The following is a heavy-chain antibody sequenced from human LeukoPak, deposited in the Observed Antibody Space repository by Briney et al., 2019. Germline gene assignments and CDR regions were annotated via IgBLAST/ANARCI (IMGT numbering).Heavy chain of an antibody. CDR2: ISSSGSTI. V-gene: IGHV3-48*03. J-gene: IGHJ4*02. Sequence: GGSLRLSCAASGFTFRSYEMHWVRQAPGKGLGWVSYISSSGSTIYYADSVKGRFTISRDNAKNSLYLQMNSLRAEDTAVYYCARDYGGSSPFDYWGQGTLVTVSS. D-gene: IGHD4-23*01. CDR1: GFTFRSYE. CDR3: ARDYGGSSPFDY.